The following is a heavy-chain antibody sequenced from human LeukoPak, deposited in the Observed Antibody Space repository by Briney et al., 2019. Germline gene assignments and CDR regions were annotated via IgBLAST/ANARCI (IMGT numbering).Heavy chain of an antibody. J-gene: IGHJ4*02. Sequence: PSETLSLTCAVYGGSFSGYYWSWIRQPPGKGLEWIGEINHSGSTNYNPSLKSRVTISVDTSKNQFSLKLSSVTAADTAVYYCARGSTFLYYYDSSGYYGLPLNFDYWGQGTLVTVSS. CDR2: INHSGST. CDR3: ARGSTFLYYYDSSGYYGLPLNFDY. V-gene: IGHV4-34*01. D-gene: IGHD3-22*01. CDR1: GGSFSGYY.